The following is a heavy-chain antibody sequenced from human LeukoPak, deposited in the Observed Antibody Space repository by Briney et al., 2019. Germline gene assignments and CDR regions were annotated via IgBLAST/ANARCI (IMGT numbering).Heavy chain of an antibody. V-gene: IGHV4-59*01. CDR2: IYYTGST. CDR1: GGAITNYY. D-gene: IGHD1-14*01. CDR3: ARLYNGKRPPDY. J-gene: IGHJ4*02. Sequence: PSETLSLTCGVSGGAITNYYWNWIRQAPGKGLEWLGYIYYTGSTTYNPSVKSRITISLDTSKKQISLKLRSVTAADTAVYYCARLYNGKRPPDYWGQGTLVTVSS.